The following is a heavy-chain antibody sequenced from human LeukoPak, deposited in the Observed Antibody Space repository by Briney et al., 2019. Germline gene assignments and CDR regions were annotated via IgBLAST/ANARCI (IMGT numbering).Heavy chain of an antibody. Sequence: GSLRLSCAASGFNFSSYAMSWVRQPPGKGLEWIGSIYYSGSTYYNPSLKSRVTISVDTSKNQFSLKLSSVTAADTAVYYCASTWSGYSLWGQGTLVTVSS. CDR1: GFNFSSYA. CDR2: IYYSGST. V-gene: IGHV4-39*01. J-gene: IGHJ4*02. CDR3: ASTWSGYSL. D-gene: IGHD3-3*01.